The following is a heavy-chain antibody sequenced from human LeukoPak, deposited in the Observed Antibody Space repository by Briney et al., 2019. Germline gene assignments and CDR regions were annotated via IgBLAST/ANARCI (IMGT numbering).Heavy chain of an antibody. CDR2: VSSSSNTI. D-gene: IGHD1-26*01. CDR1: GFTFSSYS. J-gene: IGHJ4*02. V-gene: IGHV3-48*01. Sequence: GGSLRLSCAASGFTFSSYSMSWVRQVPGKGLEWASYVSSSSNTIYYADSVKGRFTISRDNAKNSLYLQMNSLRAEDTAVYYCARDRGSYSRYFDYWGQGTLVTVSS. CDR3: ARDRGSYSRYFDY.